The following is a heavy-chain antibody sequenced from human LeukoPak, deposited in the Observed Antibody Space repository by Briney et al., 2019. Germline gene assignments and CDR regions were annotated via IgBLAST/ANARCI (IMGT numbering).Heavy chain of an antibody. CDR3: ARDKGDYHTSGSLFVF. CDR1: GFTFSSYS. Sequence: GGSLRLSCAASGFTFSSYSMSWVRQAPGKGLEWVSSVSSSSNYIYYADSVKGRFTISRDNAKNSLYLQMNSLRAEDTAVYYCARDKGDYHTSGSLFVFGGQGTLVTVSS. J-gene: IGHJ4*02. D-gene: IGHD3-22*01. V-gene: IGHV3-21*04. CDR2: VSSSSNYI.